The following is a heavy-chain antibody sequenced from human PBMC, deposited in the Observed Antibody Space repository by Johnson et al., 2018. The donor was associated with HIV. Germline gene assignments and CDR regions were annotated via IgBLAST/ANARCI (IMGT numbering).Heavy chain of an antibody. CDR1: GFTFSDYG. CDR3: ARVRRSGWYDNDAFDI. CDR2: VWYDGSNK. Sequence: QVQLVESGGGVVQPGRSPRLSCAASGFTFSDYGMHWVRQAPGKGLEWVAAVWYDGSNKYYANSVKGRFTIFRDNSENTMYLQMNRLRADDTAVYYCARVRRSGWYDNDAFDIWGQGTLVTVAA. V-gene: IGHV3-33*08. D-gene: IGHD6-19*01. J-gene: IGHJ3*02.